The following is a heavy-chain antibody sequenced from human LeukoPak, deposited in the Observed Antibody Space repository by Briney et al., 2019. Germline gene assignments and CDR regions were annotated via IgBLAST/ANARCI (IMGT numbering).Heavy chain of an antibody. CDR3: AKDWEYDSSGYYFDY. V-gene: IGHV3-23*01. Sequence: GGSLRLSCAASGFPFSTYAMSWVRQAPGKGLEWVSTISGSGGSTYYADSVKGRFTISRDNSKNTLYLHMNSLRADDTAVYYCAKDWEYDSSGYYFDYWGQGTLVTVSS. CDR1: GFPFSTYA. CDR2: ISGSGGST. J-gene: IGHJ4*02. D-gene: IGHD3-22*01.